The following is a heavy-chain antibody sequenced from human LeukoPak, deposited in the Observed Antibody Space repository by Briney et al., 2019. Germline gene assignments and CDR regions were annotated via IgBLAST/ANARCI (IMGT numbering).Heavy chain of an antibody. Sequence: RPGESLKISCKGSGYTFTSYWIGWVRQMPGQGLEWMGIIYPGDSDTRYSPSFQGQVTISADKSISTAYLQWSSLKASDTAMYYCARLLSITMVRGAFYYMDVWGKGTTVTVSS. D-gene: IGHD3-10*01. CDR1: GYTFTSYW. CDR3: ARLLSITMVRGAFYYMDV. V-gene: IGHV5-51*01. J-gene: IGHJ6*03. CDR2: IYPGDSDT.